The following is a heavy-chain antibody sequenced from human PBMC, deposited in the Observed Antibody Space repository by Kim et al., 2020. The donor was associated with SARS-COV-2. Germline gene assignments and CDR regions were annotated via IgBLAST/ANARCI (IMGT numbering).Heavy chain of an antibody. CDR2: IDPSDSYT. V-gene: IGHV5-10-1*01. CDR1: GFSLTSYW. D-gene: IGHD4-17*01. Sequence: GESLKISCKGSGFSLTSYWINWVRQMPGKGLEWMGRIDPSDSYTNYSPSFEGHVTISVDKSINTAYLQWSSLKASDTAIYYCARHTDYGDQGGFDYWGQGTLVTVSS. CDR3: ARHTDYGDQGGFDY. J-gene: IGHJ4*02.